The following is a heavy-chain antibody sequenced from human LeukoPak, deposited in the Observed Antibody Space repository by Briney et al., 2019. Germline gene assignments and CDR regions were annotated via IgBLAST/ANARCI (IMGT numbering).Heavy chain of an antibody. CDR1: GFTFSSYA. CDR2: ISYDGSNK. CDR3: ARVDILTSYYGNGMDV. D-gene: IGHD3-9*01. V-gene: IGHV3-30*04. Sequence: GRSLRLSCAASGFTFSSYAMHWVRQAPGKGLEWVAVISYDGSNKYYADSVKGRFTISRDNSKNTLYLQMNSLRAEDTAVYYCARVDILTSYYGNGMDVWGKGTTVTVSS. J-gene: IGHJ6*04.